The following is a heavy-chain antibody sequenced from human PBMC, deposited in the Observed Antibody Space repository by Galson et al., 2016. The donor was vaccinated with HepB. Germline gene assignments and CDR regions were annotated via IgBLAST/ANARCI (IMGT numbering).Heavy chain of an antibody. CDR2: IKQDGSEK. CDR3: AKARSTNAYKVFDY. J-gene: IGHJ4*02. CDR1: GFTFSSYW. V-gene: IGHV3-7*03. Sequence: SLRLSCAASGFTFSSYWMNWVRQAPGKGLEWVANIKQDGSEKYYVDSVKGRFTISRDNAKNSLYLQMDSLRPEDTALYYCAKARSTNAYKVFDYWGQGILIAVSS. D-gene: IGHD5-24*01.